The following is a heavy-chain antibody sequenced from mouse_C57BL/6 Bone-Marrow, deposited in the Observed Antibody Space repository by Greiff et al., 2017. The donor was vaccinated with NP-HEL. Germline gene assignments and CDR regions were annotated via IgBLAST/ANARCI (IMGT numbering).Heavy chain of an antibody. D-gene: IGHD2-4*01. CDR3: TTYYDYDGYFDY. Sequence: EVQLQQSGAELVRPGASVKLSCTASGFNIKDDYMHWVKQRPEQGLEWIGWIDPENGDTEYASKFQGKATITADTSSNTAYLQLSSLTSEDTAVYYCTTYYDYDGYFDYWGQGTTLTVSS. J-gene: IGHJ2*01. V-gene: IGHV14-4*01. CDR1: GFNIKDDY. CDR2: IDPENGDT.